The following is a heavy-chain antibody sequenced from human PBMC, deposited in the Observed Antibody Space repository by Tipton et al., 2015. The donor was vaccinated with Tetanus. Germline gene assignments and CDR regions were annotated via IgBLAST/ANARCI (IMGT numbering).Heavy chain of an antibody. Sequence: TLSLTCTVSGGSISSSSYYRGWIRQPPGKGLEWIGSIYYSGSTYYNPSLKSRVTISGDTSKNQFSLKLSSVTAADTAVYYCARPLPELEGSYAWHFDYWGQGTLVTVSS. D-gene: IGHD3-10*01. CDR1: GGSISSSSYY. CDR3: ARPLPELEGSYAWHFDY. CDR2: IYYSGST. V-gene: IGHV4-39*01. J-gene: IGHJ4*02.